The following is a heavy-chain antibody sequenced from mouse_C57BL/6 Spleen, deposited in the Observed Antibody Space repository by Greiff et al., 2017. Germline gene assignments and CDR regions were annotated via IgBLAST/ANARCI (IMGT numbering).Heavy chain of an antibody. CDR3: SLLDSSGTGCNY. CDR2: IDPEDGDT. V-gene: IGHV14-1*01. J-gene: IGHJ2*03. CDR1: GFNIKDYY. Sequence: VQLQQPGAELVRPGASVKLSCTASGFNIKDYYMHWVKQRPEQGLEWIGRIDPEDGDTEYDQKFTGKATLTADTSSNSAYLQLSSLTSEDSAVYYCSLLDSSGTGCNYGGEGNSLTVTA. D-gene: IGHD3-2*02.